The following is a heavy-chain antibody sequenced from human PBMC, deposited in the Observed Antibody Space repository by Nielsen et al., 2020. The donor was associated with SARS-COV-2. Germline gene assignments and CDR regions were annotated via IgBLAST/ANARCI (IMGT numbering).Heavy chain of an antibody. CDR2: ISGNGDRT. Sequence: GESLKISCTASGFTFSNSAMSWVRQTSGKGLEWVSSISGNGDRTDYADSVKGRVIISRDNSKNTLYLQINSLRAEDTAMYYCAKNPSRRDYGADYWGQGTLVTVSS. CDR1: GFTFSNSA. D-gene: IGHD4-17*01. V-gene: IGHV3-23*01. CDR3: AKNPSRRDYGADY. J-gene: IGHJ4*02.